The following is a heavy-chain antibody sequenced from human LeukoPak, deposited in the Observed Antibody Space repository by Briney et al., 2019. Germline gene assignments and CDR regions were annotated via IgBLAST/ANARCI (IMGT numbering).Heavy chain of an antibody. V-gene: IGHV3-73*01. Sequence: GGSLKLSCAASGFTFSGSAMHWVRQASGKGLEWVGRIRSKANSYATAYAASVKGRFTISRDDSKNTAYLQMNSLKTEDTAVYYCTGVVAATGYWGQGTLVTVSS. CDR3: TGVVAATGY. CDR1: GFTFSGSA. J-gene: IGHJ4*02. CDR2: IRSKANSYAT. D-gene: IGHD5-12*01.